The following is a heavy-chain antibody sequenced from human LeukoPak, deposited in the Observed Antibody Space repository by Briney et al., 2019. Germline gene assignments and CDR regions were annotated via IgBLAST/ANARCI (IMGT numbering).Heavy chain of an antibody. CDR1: GGSFSGYY. D-gene: IGHD6-19*01. CDR3: XXXXXFRAYSSGWYLDY. Sequence: ASETLSLTCAVYGGSFSGYYWSWIRQPPGKGLEWIGEINHSGSTNYNPSLKSRVTISVDTSKNQFSLKLSSVTAADTAVYYCXXXXXFRAYSSGWYLDYWGQGTLVTVSS. J-gene: IGHJ4*02. V-gene: IGHV4-34*01. CDR2: INHSGST.